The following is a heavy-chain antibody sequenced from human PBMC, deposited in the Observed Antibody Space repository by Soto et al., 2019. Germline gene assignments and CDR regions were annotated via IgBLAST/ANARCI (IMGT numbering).Heavy chain of an antibody. CDR2: ISATGENT. D-gene: IGHD5-12*01. J-gene: IGHJ4*02. V-gene: IGHV3-23*01. CDR1: GFTFSSYA. Sequence: SGGSLRLSCAASGFTFSSYAMSWVRQAPGKGLEWVSVISATGENTYYTDSVKGRFTISRDNFKNTLFLQMNSLRAEDTAIYYCAKLPGGIVATITGGRGCWFECWGQGTLVTVSS. CDR3: AKLPGGIVATITGGRGCWFEC.